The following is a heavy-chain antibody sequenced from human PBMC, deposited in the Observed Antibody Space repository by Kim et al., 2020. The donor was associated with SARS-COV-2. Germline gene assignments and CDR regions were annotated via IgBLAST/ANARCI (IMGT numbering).Heavy chain of an antibody. D-gene: IGHD3-10*01. CDR1: GFSFSGYA. V-gene: IGHV3-21*06. CDR3: ARASITSRPPKYYGMDV. CDR2: INSRHET. J-gene: IGHJ6*02. Sequence: GGSLRLSCEVSGFSFSGYAMAWVRQAPGKGLEWVASINSRHETDYSDSVKGRFTVSRDNDKSSFYLQMHSLRVEDTGTYYCARASITSRPPKYYGMDVWGQGTTVTVSS.